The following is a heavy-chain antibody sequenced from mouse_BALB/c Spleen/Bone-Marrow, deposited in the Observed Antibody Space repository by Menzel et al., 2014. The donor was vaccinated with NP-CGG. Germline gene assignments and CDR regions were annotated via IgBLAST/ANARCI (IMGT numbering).Heavy chain of an antibody. CDR1: GYAFSTYW. Sequence: VQLQESGAELVRPGSSVKTSCKSSGYAFSTYWLNWVKQRPGQGLEWIGQIYPGDGDTDFNGKFKGKATLTEDRSSNTAYMELSRLTSEGSAVYFCARGGISVDYWGQGTTLTVSS. CDR2: IYPGDGDT. CDR3: ARGGISVDY. J-gene: IGHJ2*01. V-gene: IGHV1-80*01.